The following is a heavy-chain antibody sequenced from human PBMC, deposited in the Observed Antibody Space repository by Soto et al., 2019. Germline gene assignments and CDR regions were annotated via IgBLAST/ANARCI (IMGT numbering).Heavy chain of an antibody. J-gene: IGHJ4*02. CDR3: ARHVGCSAGACYLFDS. D-gene: IGHD2-15*01. V-gene: IGHV4-31*03. Sequence: PSETLSLTCTVSGGSITSGGYYWTWIRQHPGKGLEWIGYIYFSGSADYNPSLKSRAGMSLETSTNQLSLTVRSVTAADTAVYYCARHVGCSAGACYLFDSWGQGTLVTVSS. CDR1: GGSITSGGYY. CDR2: IYFSGSA.